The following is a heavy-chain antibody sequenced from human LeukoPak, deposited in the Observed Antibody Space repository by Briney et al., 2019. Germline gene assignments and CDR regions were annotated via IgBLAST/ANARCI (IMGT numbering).Heavy chain of an antibody. CDR2: IYYSGST. CDR1: GGSISSYY. CDR3: ARPTTRKGGAFDI. Sequence: SETLSLTCTVSGGSISSYYWSWIRQPPGKGLEWIGYIYYSGSTNYNPSLKSRVTISVDTSKNQFSLKLSSVTAADTAVYYCARPTTRKGGAFDIWGQGTMVTVSS. J-gene: IGHJ3*02. D-gene: IGHD3-16*01. V-gene: IGHV4-59*01.